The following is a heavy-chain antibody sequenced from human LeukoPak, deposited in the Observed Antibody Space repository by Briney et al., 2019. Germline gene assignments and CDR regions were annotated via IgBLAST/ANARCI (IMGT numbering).Heavy chain of an antibody. CDR1: GYTFTDYY. CDR3: ARGRNIEMTTMSGGSDY. V-gene: IGHV1-2*02. D-gene: IGHD5-24*01. J-gene: IGHJ4*02. Sequence: ASVKVSCKASGYTFTDYYMHWVRQAPGQGLEWMGWLNPNSGDTNYAQKFQGRVSKTRDTSISTAYMDMSDLRSDDTAVYYCARGRNIEMTTMSGGSDYWGQGTLVTVSS. CDR2: LNPNSGDT.